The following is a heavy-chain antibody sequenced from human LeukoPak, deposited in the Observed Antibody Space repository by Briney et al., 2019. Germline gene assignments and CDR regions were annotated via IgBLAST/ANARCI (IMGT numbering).Heavy chain of an antibody. J-gene: IGHJ4*02. Sequence: GGSLRLSCAASGFTLRSNFMSWVRQAPAKGLEWVSVIYTCGTTYYADSVTGRFTISRDKSENTLYLQMNRLRAEDTAVYYCARVGVWIGDLPFDNWGQGTLVTVSS. CDR2: IYTCGTT. CDR3: ARVGVWIGDLPFDN. CDR1: GFTLRSNF. D-gene: IGHD3-10*01. V-gene: IGHV3-66*01.